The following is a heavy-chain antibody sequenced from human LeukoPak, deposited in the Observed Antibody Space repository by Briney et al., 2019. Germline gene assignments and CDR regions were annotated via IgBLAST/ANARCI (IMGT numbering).Heavy chain of an antibody. D-gene: IGHD6-13*01. CDR3: ARDAPYSSSWYDFQY. Sequence: GGSLRLSCAASGFTFSSYEMNWVRQAPGKGLEWVSYISSSGSTIYYADSVKGRFTIPRDNAKNTLYLQMNSLRAEDTAVYYCARDAPYSSSWYDFQYWGQGTLVTVSS. CDR1: GFTFSSYE. J-gene: IGHJ4*02. V-gene: IGHV3-48*03. CDR2: ISSSGSTI.